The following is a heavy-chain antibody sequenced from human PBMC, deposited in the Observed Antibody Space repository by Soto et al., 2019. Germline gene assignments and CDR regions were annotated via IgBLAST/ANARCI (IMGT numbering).Heavy chain of an antibody. D-gene: IGHD3-10*01. J-gene: IGHJ4*02. CDR1: GFTFSSYW. CDR3: ATGPRGYTGSAPIY. CDR2: INQDGDDK. V-gene: IGHV3-7*03. Sequence: EVQLVESGGGLVQPGGSLRLSCAASGFTFSSYWMTWVRQAPGKGLEWVANINQDGDDKYYVDSVKGRFTISRNSAKNSLYLQMDSLRAEDTAVYYCATGPRGYTGSAPIYWGQGTLVIVSS.